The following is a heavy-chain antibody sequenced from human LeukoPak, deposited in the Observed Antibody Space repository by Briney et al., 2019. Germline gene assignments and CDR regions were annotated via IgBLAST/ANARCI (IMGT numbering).Heavy chain of an antibody. CDR2: INHSGST. J-gene: IGHJ4*02. Sequence: PSETLSLTCAVYGGSFSGYYWSWIRQPPGKGLEWIGEINHSGSTNYNPSLKSRVTISVDTSKNQFSLKLSSVTAADTAVFYCARGHSSSWSLLGIDYWGQGTLVTVSS. CDR1: GGSFSGYY. V-gene: IGHV4-34*01. D-gene: IGHD6-13*01. CDR3: ARGHSSSWSLLGIDY.